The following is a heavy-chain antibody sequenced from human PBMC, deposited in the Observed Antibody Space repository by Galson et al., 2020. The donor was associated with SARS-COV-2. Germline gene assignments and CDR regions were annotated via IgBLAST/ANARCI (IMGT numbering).Heavy chain of an antibody. D-gene: IGHD3-10*01. V-gene: IGHV2-5*02. Sequence: SGPPLTKPTQRLTLTCTFSGFSLRTRGVRVAWIRHPHGKALKWHALFCFAADTRHRPSLQSRLTITKATSKHQVVLTMTNMDPVDTATSYCAHRSITLRRGSFDPWGQGTLVTVSS. CDR1: GFSLRTRGVR. CDR3: AHRSITLRRGSFDP. CDR2: FCFAADT. J-gene: IGHJ5*02.